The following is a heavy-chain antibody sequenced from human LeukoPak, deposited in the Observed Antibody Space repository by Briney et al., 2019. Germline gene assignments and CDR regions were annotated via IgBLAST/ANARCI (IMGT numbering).Heavy chain of an antibody. J-gene: IGHJ2*01. CDR1: GYTLTELS. V-gene: IGHV1-24*01. Sequence: ASVKVSCKVSGYTLTELSMHWVRQAPGKGLEWMGGFDPEDGETIYAQKFQGRVTMTEDTSTDTAYMELSSLRSEDTAVYYCATVNYFRNYDNANWYFDLWGRGTLVTVSS. D-gene: IGHD4-11*01. CDR3: ATVNYFRNYDNANWYFDL. CDR2: FDPEDGET.